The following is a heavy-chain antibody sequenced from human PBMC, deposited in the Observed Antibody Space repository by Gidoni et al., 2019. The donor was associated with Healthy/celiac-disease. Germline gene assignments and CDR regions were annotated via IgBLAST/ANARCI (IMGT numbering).Heavy chain of an antibody. CDR1: GYSFTSYW. D-gene: IGHD2-15*01. CDR2: IYPGDSDT. Sequence: EVQLVQSGAEVKKPGESLKISCKGSGYSFTSYWIGWVRQMPGKGLEWMGIIYPGDSDTRYSPSFQGQVTISADKSISTAYLQWSSLKASDTAMYYCASRDCSGGSCYPWPDYWGQGTLVTVSS. V-gene: IGHV5-51*01. CDR3: ASRDCSGGSCYPWPDY. J-gene: IGHJ4*02.